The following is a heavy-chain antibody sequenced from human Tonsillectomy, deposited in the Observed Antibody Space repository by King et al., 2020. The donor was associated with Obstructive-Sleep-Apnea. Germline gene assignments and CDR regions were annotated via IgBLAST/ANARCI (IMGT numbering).Heavy chain of an antibody. D-gene: IGHD3-9*01. J-gene: IGHJ4*02. Sequence: QLQESGPGLVKPSETLSLTCTASGGSISSYYWSWIRQPPGKGLEWIGYIYYSGSTNYNPSLKSRVTISLDTSKNQFSLKLSSVTAADTAVYYCERLNIVTGYDSDYWGQGTLVTVSS. V-gene: IGHV4-59*08. CDR3: ERLNIVTGYDSDY. CDR1: GGSISSYY. CDR2: IYYSGST.